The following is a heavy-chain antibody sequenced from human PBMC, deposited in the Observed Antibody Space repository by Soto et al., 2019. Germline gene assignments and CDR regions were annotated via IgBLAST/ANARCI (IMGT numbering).Heavy chain of an antibody. CDR3: ARGSYYYYYMEV. V-gene: IGHV1-8*01. CDR1: GYTFSSYD. J-gene: IGHJ6*03. Sequence: ASVKVSCKASGYTFSSYDINWVRQATGQGLEWTGWMNPNSGNTGYAQKFQGRVTMTRNTSISTAYMELSSLTSEDTAVYYCARGSYYYYYMEVWGKGTTVTVSS. CDR2: MNPNSGNT.